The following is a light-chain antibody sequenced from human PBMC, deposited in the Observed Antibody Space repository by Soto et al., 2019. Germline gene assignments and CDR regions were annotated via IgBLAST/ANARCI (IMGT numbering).Light chain of an antibody. Sequence: EMVVRHSPATVAVAPRARATLSFRASQSVSSKLAWYQQKPGQAPRLLIYGASTRATGIPARFSGSGSGTEFTLIISSLQSEDSAVYYCQQYNSWLWTFGQGTKVDI. V-gene: IGKV3-15*01. CDR2: GAS. J-gene: IGKJ1*01. CDR3: QQYNSWLWT. CDR1: QSVSSK.